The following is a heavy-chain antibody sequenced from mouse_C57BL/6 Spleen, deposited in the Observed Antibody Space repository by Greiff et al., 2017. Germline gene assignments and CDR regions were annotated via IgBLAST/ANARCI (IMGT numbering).Heavy chain of an antibody. CDR2: ISYDGSN. CDR3: ARESWGLDY. CDR1: GYSITSGYY. V-gene: IGHV3-6*01. J-gene: IGHJ2*01. D-gene: IGHD4-1*01. Sequence: EVKVEESGPGLVKPSQSLSLTCSVTGYSITSGYYWNWIRQFPGNKLEWMGYISYDGSNNYNPSLKNRISITRDTSKNQFFLKLNSVTTEDTATYYCARESWGLDYWGQGTTLTVSS.